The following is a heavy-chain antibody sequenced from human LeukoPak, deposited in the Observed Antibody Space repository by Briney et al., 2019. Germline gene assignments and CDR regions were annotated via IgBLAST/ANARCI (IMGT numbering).Heavy chain of an antibody. Sequence: SQTLSLTCTVSGGSISSGSYYWSWIRQPAGKGLEWIGRICTSGSTNYNPSLKSRVTISVDTSKNQFSLKLSSVTAADTAVYYCARERLYGGNSRFDYWGQGTLVTVSS. CDR2: ICTSGST. D-gene: IGHD4-23*01. CDR1: GGSISSGSYY. J-gene: IGHJ4*02. V-gene: IGHV4-61*02. CDR3: ARERLYGGNSRFDY.